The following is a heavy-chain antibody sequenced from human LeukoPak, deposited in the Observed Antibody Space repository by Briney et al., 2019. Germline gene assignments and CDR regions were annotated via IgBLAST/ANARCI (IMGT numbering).Heavy chain of an antibody. D-gene: IGHD1-14*01. CDR1: GLTFSNSW. CDR3: STGGGTHDY. CDR2: IQARSEGGTT. Sequence: MSGGSLRLSCAVSGLTFSNSWMSWVRQAPGKGLEYVGRIQARSEGGTTDYAAPVKGRFIISRDDSSNTLFLQMHRLKTEDTALYYCSTGGGTHDYWGQGTLVTVSS. J-gene: IGHJ4*02. V-gene: IGHV3-15*01.